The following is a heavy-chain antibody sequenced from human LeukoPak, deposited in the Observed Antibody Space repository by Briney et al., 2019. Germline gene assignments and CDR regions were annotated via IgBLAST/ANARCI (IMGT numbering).Heavy chain of an antibody. CDR3: ARDSLRGTPHDY. Sequence: GGSLRLSCAVSGFTFSGFWMSWSRQAPGKGLEWVASINSDGSEGYYADVVKGRFTISRDNAKNSLYLQINSLRAEDTAVYYCARDSLRGTPHDYWGQGTLVTVSS. CDR2: INSDGSEG. V-gene: IGHV3-7*03. J-gene: IGHJ4*02. CDR1: GFTFSGFW. D-gene: IGHD3-16*01.